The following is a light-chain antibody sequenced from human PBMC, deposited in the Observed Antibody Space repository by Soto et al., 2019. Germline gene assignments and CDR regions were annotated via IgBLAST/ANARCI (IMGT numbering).Light chain of an antibody. V-gene: IGKV3-15*01. CDR1: QGVTTN. Sequence: EIVMTQSPASLSVSPGERVTLSWRAGQGVTTNFAWYQQKSGQSPRLLIYDVSTRATGVPARFSGTGSETDFTLTISGLQSEDSAVYFCQQYNNWPFSFGQGTRLEI. CDR2: DVS. CDR3: QQYNNWPFS. J-gene: IGKJ5*01.